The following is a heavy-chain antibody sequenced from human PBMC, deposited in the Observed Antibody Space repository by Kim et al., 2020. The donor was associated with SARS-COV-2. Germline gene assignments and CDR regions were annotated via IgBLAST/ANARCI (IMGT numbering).Heavy chain of an antibody. CDR2: IYPGDSDT. J-gene: IGHJ1*01. Sequence: GESLKISCKGSGYSFTSYWIGWVRQMPGKGLEWMGIIYPGDSDTRYSPSFQGQVTISADKSISTAYLQWSSLKASDTAMYYCARSGPNSYGHPEYFQHWGQGTLVTVSS. V-gene: IGHV5-51*01. CDR1: GYSFTSYW. CDR3: ARSGPNSYGHPEYFQH. D-gene: IGHD5-18*01.